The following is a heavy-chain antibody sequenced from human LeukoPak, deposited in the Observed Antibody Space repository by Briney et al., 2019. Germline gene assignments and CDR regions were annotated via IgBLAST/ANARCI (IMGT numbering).Heavy chain of an antibody. Sequence: SETLSLTCAVYGGSFSGYYWSWIRQPPGKGLEWIGEINHSGSTNYNPSLKSRVTISVDTSKNQFSLKLSSVTAADTAVYYCAREYSSSWYPYYYYYYMDVWGKGTTVTVSS. V-gene: IGHV4-34*01. J-gene: IGHJ6*03. CDR2: INHSGST. CDR1: GGSFSGYY. CDR3: AREYSSSWYPYYYYYYMDV. D-gene: IGHD6-13*01.